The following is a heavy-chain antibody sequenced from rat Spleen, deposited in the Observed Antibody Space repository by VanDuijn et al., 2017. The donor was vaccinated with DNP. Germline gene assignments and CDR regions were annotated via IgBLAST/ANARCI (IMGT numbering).Heavy chain of an antibody. Sequence: QVQLKESGPGMVQPSQTLSLTCTVSGFSLIDYSVYWVRQPPGKGLEWMGVMWSDGDTSYNSALASRLSISRDTSKSQLFLKMNSLQTADTATYYCARDIGTTSFDYWGQGVMVTVSS. CDR3: ARDIGTTSFDY. CDR1: GFSLIDYS. V-gene: IGHV2-32*01. J-gene: IGHJ2*01. CDR2: MWSDGDT. D-gene: IGHD1-5*01.